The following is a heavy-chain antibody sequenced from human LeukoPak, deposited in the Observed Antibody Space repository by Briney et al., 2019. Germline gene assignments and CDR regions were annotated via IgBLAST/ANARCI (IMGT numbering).Heavy chain of an antibody. CDR3: AGAATGSAFDI. J-gene: IGHJ3*02. V-gene: IGHV1-2*02. Sequence: GASVKVSCKASGYTFTGYYMHWVRQAPGQGLEWMGWINPNSGGTNYAQKFQGRVTMTRDTSISTVYMELSSLRSEDTAVYYCAGAATGSAFDIWGQGTMVTVSS. CDR2: INPNSGGT. CDR1: GYTFTGYY. D-gene: IGHD3-10*01.